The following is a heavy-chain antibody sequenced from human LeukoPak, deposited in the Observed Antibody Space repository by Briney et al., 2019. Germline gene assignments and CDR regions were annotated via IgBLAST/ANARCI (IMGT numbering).Heavy chain of an antibody. CDR2: INHSGST. D-gene: IGHD3-10*01. V-gene: IGHV4-34*01. CDR1: GGSFSGYY. CDR3: ARGPCYYGSGSPIDY. Sequence: SETLSLTCAVYGGSFSGYYWSWIRQPPGKGLEWIGEINHSGSTNYNPSLKSRVTISVDTSKNQFSLKLSSVTAPETAVYYCARGPCYYGSGSPIDYWGQGTLVTVSS. J-gene: IGHJ4*02.